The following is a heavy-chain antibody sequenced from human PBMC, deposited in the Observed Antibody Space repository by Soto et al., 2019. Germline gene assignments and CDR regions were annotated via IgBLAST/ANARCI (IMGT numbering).Heavy chain of an antibody. D-gene: IGHD1-1*01. CDR1: GYSFTTYD. CDR3: ARGRYGDY. Sequence: QVHLVQSGAEVKKPGASVKVSCKGSGYSFTTYDITWVRQAPGQGLEWMAWISAHNGNTNYAQKVQGRVTVTRDTSTSTAYLERRSLRYDDTAVYYCARGRYGDYWGQGALVTVSS. V-gene: IGHV1-18*01. J-gene: IGHJ4*02. CDR2: ISAHNGNT.